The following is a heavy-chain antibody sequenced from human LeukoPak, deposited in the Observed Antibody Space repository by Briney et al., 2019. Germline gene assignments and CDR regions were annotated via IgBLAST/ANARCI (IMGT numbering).Heavy chain of an antibody. V-gene: IGHV4-4*07. CDR3: ARGVSDSYGTRAPFDY. CDR2: IYTSGST. CDR1: GGSISSYY. Sequence: SETLSLACTVSGGSISSYYWSWIRQPAGKGLEWIGRIYTSGSTNYNPSLKSRVTMSVDTSKNQFSLKLSSVTAADTAVYYCARGVSDSYGTRAPFDYWGQGTLVTVSS. D-gene: IGHD5-18*01. J-gene: IGHJ4*02.